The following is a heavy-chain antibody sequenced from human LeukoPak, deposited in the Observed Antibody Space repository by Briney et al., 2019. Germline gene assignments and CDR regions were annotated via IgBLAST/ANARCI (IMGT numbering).Heavy chain of an antibody. CDR3: AREFFDREGGTTVLAY. D-gene: IGHD1-26*01. CDR1: GFTFGSTS. Sequence: GGSLRLSCAASGFTFGSTSMNWVRQAPGKGLEWVSSISSGSSYIFYADSVKGRFTISRDNAKNSLYLQMNSLRAEDTAVYYCAREFFDREGGTTVLAYWGQGPLVTVSS. V-gene: IGHV3-21*01. J-gene: IGHJ4*02. CDR2: ISSGSSYI.